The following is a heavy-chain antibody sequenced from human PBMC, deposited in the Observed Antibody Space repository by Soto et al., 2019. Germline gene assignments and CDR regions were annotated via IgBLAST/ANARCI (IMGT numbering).Heavy chain of an antibody. V-gene: IGHV3-23*01. CDR3: ATSGHCGGLRCSSFDM. J-gene: IGHJ3*02. CDR2: TGGSGDT. CDR1: RFTLRNYV. Sequence: EVQLLESGGGLVQPGGSLRLSCAASRFTLRNYVVNWVRQAPGKGLEWVSTTGGSGDTYYPDSVKGRFTISRDNSKNTVYLEMITLRAEDTAVYYCATSGHCGGLRCSSFDMLGQGTVVTVSS. D-gene: IGHD2-21*01.